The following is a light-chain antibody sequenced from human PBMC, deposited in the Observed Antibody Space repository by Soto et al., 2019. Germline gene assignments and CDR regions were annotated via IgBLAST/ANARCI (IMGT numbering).Light chain of an antibody. CDR2: DVS. CDR3: SSYTSSSTHV. Sequence: QSALTQPASVSGSRGQSVTISCTGTSSDGGAYNFVSWYQQHPGKLPKLMIFDVSRRPSGVSDRFSGSKSGNTASLTISGLQAEDAGDYYCSSYTSSSTHVFGSGTKLTVL. J-gene: IGLJ1*01. CDR1: SSDGGAYNF. V-gene: IGLV2-14*03.